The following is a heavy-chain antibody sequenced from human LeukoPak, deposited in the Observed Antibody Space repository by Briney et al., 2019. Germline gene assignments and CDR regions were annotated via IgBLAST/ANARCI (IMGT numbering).Heavy chain of an antibody. V-gene: IGHV4-34*01. CDR2: INHSGST. Sequence: SETLSLTCAVYGGSFSGYYWSWIRQPPGKGLEWIGEINHSGSTNYNPSLKSRVTTSVDSSKSQFSLKLSSVTAADTAVYYCARPGGTLYYYDSSGYYYDYFDSWGQGTLVTVSS. CDR3: ARPGGTLYYYDSSGYYYDYFDS. CDR1: GGSFSGYY. D-gene: IGHD3-22*01. J-gene: IGHJ4*02.